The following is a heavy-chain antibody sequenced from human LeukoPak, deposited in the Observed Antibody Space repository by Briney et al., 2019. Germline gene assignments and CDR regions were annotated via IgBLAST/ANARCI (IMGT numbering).Heavy chain of an antibody. D-gene: IGHD6-13*01. CDR3: ARGRGSRREGHYFDY. CDR1: GDSVSSNSAA. V-gene: IGHV6-1*01. Sequence: SQTLSLTCAISGDSVSSNSAAWNWIRQSPSRGLEWLGRTYYRSKWYNDYAVSVKSRITINPDTSKNQFSLQLNSVTAADTAVYYCARGRGSRREGHYFDYWGQGTLVTVSS. CDR2: TYYRSKWYN. J-gene: IGHJ4*02.